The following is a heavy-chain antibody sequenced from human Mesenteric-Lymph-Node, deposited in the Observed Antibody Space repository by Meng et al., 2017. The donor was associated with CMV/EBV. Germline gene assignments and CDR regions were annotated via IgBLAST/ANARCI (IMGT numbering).Heavy chain of an antibody. D-gene: IGHD2-21*02. CDR3: AKGLRDPLDCGGSSLDYYYGLDV. J-gene: IGHJ6*02. Sequence: SETLSLTCTVSGGSISSSDYYWGWIRQPPGKGLEWIGSIYYSVNTYYNPSLKSRVIMSVDTSKDQFSLKLSSVTAADTAVYYCAKGLRDPLDCGGSSLDYYYGLDVWGQGTTVTVSS. V-gene: IGHV4-39*07. CDR2: IYYSVNT. CDR1: GGSISSSDYY.